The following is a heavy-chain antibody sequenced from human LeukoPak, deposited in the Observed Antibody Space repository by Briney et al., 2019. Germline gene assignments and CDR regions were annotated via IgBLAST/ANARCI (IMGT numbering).Heavy chain of an antibody. CDR1: GYTFTDYW. Sequence: GESLKISCKGSGYTFTDYWIGWARQMPGKGLEWMGIIYPGDSDTTCSPSFQGQVSISADKSINTAYLQWSSLKASDTAIYYCARHAAYSSGWSFDCWGQGTLVTVSS. J-gene: IGHJ4*02. D-gene: IGHD6-19*01. V-gene: IGHV5-51*01. CDR3: ARHAAYSSGWSFDC. CDR2: IYPGDSDT.